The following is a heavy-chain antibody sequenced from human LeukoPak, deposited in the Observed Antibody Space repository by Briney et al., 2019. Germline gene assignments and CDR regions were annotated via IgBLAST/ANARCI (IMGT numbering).Heavy chain of an antibody. CDR2: ISYDGSNK. Sequence: GGSLRLSCAASGFTFNKFAMSWVRQAPGKGLEWVAVISYDGSNKYYADSVKGRFTISRDNSKNTLYLQMNSLRAEDTAVYYCAREVGSYFDYWGQGTLVTVSS. D-gene: IGHD1-26*01. J-gene: IGHJ4*02. CDR3: AREVGSYFDY. V-gene: IGHV3-30*04. CDR1: GFTFNKFA.